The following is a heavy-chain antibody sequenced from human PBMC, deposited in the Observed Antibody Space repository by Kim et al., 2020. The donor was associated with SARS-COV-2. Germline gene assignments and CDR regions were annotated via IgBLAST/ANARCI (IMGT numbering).Heavy chain of an antibody. CDR2: IKQDGSEK. V-gene: IGHV3-7*01. CDR3: ARDHKVVRTYYLDYYYYYGMDV. J-gene: IGHJ6*02. Sequence: WGSLRLSCAASGFTFSSYWMSWVRQAPGKGLEWVANIKQDGSEKYYVDSVKGRFTISRDNAKNSLYLQMNSLRAEDTAVYYCARDHKVVRTYYLDYYYYYGMDVWGQGTTVTVSS. D-gene: IGHD1-26*01. CDR1: GFTFSSYW.